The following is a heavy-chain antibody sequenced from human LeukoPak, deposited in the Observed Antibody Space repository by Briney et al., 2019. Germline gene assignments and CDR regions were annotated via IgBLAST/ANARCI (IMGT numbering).Heavy chain of an antibody. CDR3: ARAYSSSWYFNWFDP. CDR2: IYHSGST. V-gene: IGHV4-38-2*02. D-gene: IGHD6-13*01. Sequence: SETLSLTCTVSGYSISSGYYWAWIRQPPGKGLEWIGNIYHSGSTYYNPSLKSRVTISVDTSKNQFSLQLTSVTAADTAIYYCARAYSSSWYFNWFDPWGQGTLVTVSS. CDR1: GYSISSGYY. J-gene: IGHJ5*02.